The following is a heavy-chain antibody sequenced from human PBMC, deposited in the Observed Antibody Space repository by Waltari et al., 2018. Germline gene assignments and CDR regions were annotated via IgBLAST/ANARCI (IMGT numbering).Heavy chain of an antibody. CDR2: ISGSGGST. CDR3: AKDGYYDSSGYYSKTDAFDI. CDR1: GFTFSSYA. J-gene: IGHJ3*02. Sequence: EVQLLESGGGLVQPGGSLRLSCAASGFTFSSYAMSWDRQAPGKGLEWVSAISGSGGSTYYADSVKGRFTISRDNSKNTLYLQMNSLRAEDTAVYYCAKDGYYDSSGYYSKTDAFDIWGQGTMVTVSS. D-gene: IGHD3-22*01. V-gene: IGHV3-23*01.